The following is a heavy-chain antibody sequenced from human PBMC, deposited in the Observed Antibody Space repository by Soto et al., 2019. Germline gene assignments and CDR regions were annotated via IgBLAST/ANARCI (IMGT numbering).Heavy chain of an antibody. CDR1: GGSITSSGYY. CDR3: ARGGGSTKFDY. CDR2: TSNSGST. D-gene: IGHD2-2*01. V-gene: IGHV4-31*03. J-gene: IGHJ4*01. Sequence: QVQLQESGPGLVKPSQTLSLTCTVSGGSITSSGYYWSWIRQHPGEGLEWIGFTSNSGSTSYNPSLKSRVTLSVDTSSTQFSLNLKSVTAAHTAVYYCARGGGSTKFDYWGPGTLVTVSP.